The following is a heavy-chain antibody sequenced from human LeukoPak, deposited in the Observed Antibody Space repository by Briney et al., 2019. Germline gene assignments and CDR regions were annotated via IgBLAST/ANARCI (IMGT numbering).Heavy chain of an antibody. J-gene: IGHJ5*02. D-gene: IGHD3-10*01. V-gene: IGHV4-59*01. CDR1: GGSISSYY. CDR2: IYYSGST. CDR3: ARGLRDYYGSGSHLGWFDP. Sequence: SETLSLXCTVSGGSISSYYWSWIRQPPGKGLEWIGYIYYSGSTNYNPSLKSRVTISVDTSKNQFSLKLSSVTAADTAVYYCARGLRDYYGSGSHLGWFDPWGQGTLVTVSS.